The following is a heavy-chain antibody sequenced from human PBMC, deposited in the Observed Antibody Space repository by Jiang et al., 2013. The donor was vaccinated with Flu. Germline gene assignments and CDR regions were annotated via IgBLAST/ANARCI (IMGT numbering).Heavy chain of an antibody. D-gene: IGHD6-13*01. V-gene: IGHV2-5*01. CDR3: AHRPPAAAGFGSSYYFDY. Sequence: KPTQTLTLTCTFSGFSLSTSGVGVGWIRQPPGKALEWLALIYWNDDKRYSPSLKSRLTITKDTSKNQVVLTMTNMDPVDTATYYCAHRPPAAAGFGSSYYFDYWGQGTLVTVSS. CDR2: IYWNDDK. CDR1: GFSLSTSGVG. J-gene: IGHJ4*02.